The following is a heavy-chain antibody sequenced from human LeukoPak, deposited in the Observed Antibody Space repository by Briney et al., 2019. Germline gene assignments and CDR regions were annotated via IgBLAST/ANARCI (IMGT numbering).Heavy chain of an antibody. J-gene: IGHJ2*01. Sequence: SETLSLTCAVYGGSFSGYYWSWIRQPPGKGLEWIGEINHGGGTNYNPSLKSRVTISVGTSKTQFSLKLTSVTAADTAVYYCARGPYYDSSPPEDWYFDLWGRGTLVTVSS. CDR1: GGSFSGYY. V-gene: IGHV4-34*01. D-gene: IGHD3-22*01. CDR3: ARGPYYDSSPPEDWYFDL. CDR2: INHGGGT.